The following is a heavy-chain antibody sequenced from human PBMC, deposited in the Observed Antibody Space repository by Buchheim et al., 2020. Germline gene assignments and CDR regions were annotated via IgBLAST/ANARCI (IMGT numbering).Heavy chain of an antibody. Sequence: EVQLVQSGAEVKKPGESLRISCKGSGYSFTSYWISWVRQMPGKGLEWMGRIDPSDSYTNYSPSFQGHVTISADKSISTAYPKWSSLKASDTAMYYCALIPDTAMEYYGMDVWGQGTT. CDR2: IDPSDSYT. D-gene: IGHD5-18*01. J-gene: IGHJ6*02. CDR1: GYSFTSYW. V-gene: IGHV5-10-1*03. CDR3: ALIPDTAMEYYGMDV.